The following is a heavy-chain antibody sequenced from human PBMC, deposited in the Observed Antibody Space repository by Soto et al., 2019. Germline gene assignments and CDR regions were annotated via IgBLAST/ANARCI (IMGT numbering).Heavy chain of an antibody. CDR3: AREEITIFGVVITSFGY. J-gene: IGHJ4*02. V-gene: IGHV1-69*05. CDR1: GGTFSSYA. D-gene: IGHD3-3*01. Sequence: SVKVSCKASGGTFSSYAISWVRQAPGQGLEWMGGIIPIFGTANYAQKFQGRVTITRDTSASTAYMELSSLRSEDTAVYYCAREEITIFGVVITSFGYWGQGTLVTVSS. CDR2: IIPIFGTA.